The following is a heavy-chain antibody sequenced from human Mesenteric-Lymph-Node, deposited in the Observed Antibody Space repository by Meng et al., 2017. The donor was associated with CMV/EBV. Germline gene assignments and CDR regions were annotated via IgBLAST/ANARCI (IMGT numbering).Heavy chain of an antibody. CDR2: ISSSSSYI. CDR3: ARENSWYSYAMAV. J-gene: IGHJ6*02. V-gene: IGHV3-21*01. Sequence: GESLKISCAASGFTFSSYSMNWVRQAPGKGLEWVSSISSSSSYIYYADSVKGRFTISRDNAKNSLYLQMNSLRAEDTAVYYCARENSWYSYAMAVWGQGTTVTVSS. D-gene: IGHD2-15*01. CDR1: GFTFSSYS.